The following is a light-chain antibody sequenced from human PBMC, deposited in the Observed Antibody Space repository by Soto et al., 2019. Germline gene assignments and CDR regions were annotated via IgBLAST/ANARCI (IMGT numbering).Light chain of an antibody. Sequence: DIQKTPSPSTLFASLGDKVTITCRAGQTINNWLAWYQQKPGKAPNLLIYHASNLETGVPSRFSGSAFGTEFTHTISSLQPDYFATYYCQHYNSYPWTFGQGTKVDIK. J-gene: IGKJ1*01. CDR3: QHYNSYPWT. CDR2: HAS. V-gene: IGKV1-5*01. CDR1: QTINNW.